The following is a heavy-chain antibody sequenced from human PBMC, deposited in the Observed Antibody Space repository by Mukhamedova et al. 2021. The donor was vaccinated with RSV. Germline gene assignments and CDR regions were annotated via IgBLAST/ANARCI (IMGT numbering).Heavy chain of an antibody. Sequence: VRQAPGKGLEWVANIKYDGSEKHYVDSVKGRFTISRDNARNSMYLQMNDLRGEDTALYYCARVAYSSSQADYWGQGTLVTVSS. V-gene: IGHV3-7*01. CDR2: IKYDGSEK. D-gene: IGHD6-13*01. CDR3: ARVAYSSSQADY. J-gene: IGHJ4*02.